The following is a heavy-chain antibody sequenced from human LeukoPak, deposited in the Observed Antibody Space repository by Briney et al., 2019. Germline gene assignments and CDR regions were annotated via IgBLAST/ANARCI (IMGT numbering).Heavy chain of an antibody. Sequence: SQTLSLTCTVSGDSFSSGDYYWSWIRPPPGKGLEWIGYIYCSGSTYYNPSLKSRVTISVDTSKNQFSLKLSSVTAADTAVYYCARDKVVATIRRYFDYWGQGTLVTVSS. J-gene: IGHJ4*02. CDR2: IYCSGST. CDR1: GDSFSSGDYY. D-gene: IGHD5-12*01. CDR3: ARDKVVATIRRYFDY. V-gene: IGHV4-30-4*01.